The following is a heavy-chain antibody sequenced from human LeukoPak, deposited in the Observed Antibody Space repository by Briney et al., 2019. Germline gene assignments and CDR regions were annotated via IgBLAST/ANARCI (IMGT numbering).Heavy chain of an antibody. CDR3: AELGITMIGGV. CDR2: ISSSGSVT. D-gene: IGHD3-10*02. Sequence: GGSLRLSCAASGFTFGDYYMTWIRQTPGKGLEWVSYISSSGSVTYNADSVKGRFIISRDNAKNSLYLQMNSLRAEDTAVYYCAELGITMIGGVWGKGTTVTISS. J-gene: IGHJ6*04. V-gene: IGHV3-11*04. CDR1: GFTFGDYY.